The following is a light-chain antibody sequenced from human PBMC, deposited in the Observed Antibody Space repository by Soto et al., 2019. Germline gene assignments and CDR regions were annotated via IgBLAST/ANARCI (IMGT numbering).Light chain of an antibody. J-gene: IGKJ5*01. Sequence: EIVLTQSPASLSLSPGERATLSCRASQSVDSYLVWYQQKPGQAPRLLIFGASNRATGIPARFSGSGSGTDFTLTINSLEPEDFAVYYCQQRSDWPITFGQGTRLGI. CDR3: QQRSDWPIT. CDR1: QSVDSY. V-gene: IGKV3-11*01. CDR2: GAS.